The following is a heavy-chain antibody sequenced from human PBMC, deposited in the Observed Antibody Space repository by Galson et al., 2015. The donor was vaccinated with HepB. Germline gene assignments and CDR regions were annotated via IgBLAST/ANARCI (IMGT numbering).Heavy chain of an antibody. CDR3: AKDLIMHYDFWSGYSNDAFDI. D-gene: IGHD3-3*01. Sequence: SLRLSCAASGFTFSSYGMHWVRQAPGKGLEWVAVISYDGSNKYYADSVKGRFTISRDNSKNTLYLQMNSLRAEDTAVYYCAKDLIMHYDFWSGYSNDAFDIWGQGTMVTVSS. V-gene: IGHV3-30*18. CDR1: GFTFSSYG. J-gene: IGHJ3*02. CDR2: ISYDGSNK.